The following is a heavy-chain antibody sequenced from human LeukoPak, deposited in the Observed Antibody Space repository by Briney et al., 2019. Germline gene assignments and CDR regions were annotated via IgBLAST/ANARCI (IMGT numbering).Heavy chain of an antibody. CDR3: ASNSGSSLGIYYFDY. CDR1: GCTFSSYA. CDR2: IIPIFGTA. V-gene: IGHV1-69*05. D-gene: IGHD1-26*01. Sequence: SVKVSCKASGCTFSSYAISWVRQAPGQGLEGMGGIIPIFGTANYAQKFQGRVTITTDESTSTAYMELSTLRSEDTAVYYCASNSGSSLGIYYFDYWGQGTLVTVSS. J-gene: IGHJ4*02.